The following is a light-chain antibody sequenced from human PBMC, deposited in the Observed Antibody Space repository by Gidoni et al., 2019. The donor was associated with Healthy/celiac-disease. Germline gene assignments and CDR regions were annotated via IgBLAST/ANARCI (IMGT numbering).Light chain of an antibody. J-gene: IGLJ3*02. Sequence: QSVLTQQPSASGTPGQRVTISCSGSSTNIGSNTVNWYQQLPGTAPKLLIYSNNQRPSGVPDRFSGSKSGTSASLAISGLQSEDEADYYCAAWDDSLNGRVFGGGTKLTV. CDR1: STNIGSNT. CDR2: SNN. V-gene: IGLV1-44*01. CDR3: AAWDDSLNGRV.